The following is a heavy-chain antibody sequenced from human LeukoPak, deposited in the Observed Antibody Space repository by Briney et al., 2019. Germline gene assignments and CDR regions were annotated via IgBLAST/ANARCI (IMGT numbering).Heavy chain of an antibody. D-gene: IGHD5-18*01. CDR3: ARGYSYGSTDY. CDR2: IIPIFGTA. V-gene: IGHV1-69*13. CDR1: GGTFISYA. J-gene: IGHJ4*02. Sequence: ASVTVSFMASGGTFISYAISWVRQAPGQGREWMGVIIPIFGTANYAQKFQGRVTITADESTSTAYMELSSLRSEDTAVYYCARGYSYGSTDYWGQGTLVTVSS.